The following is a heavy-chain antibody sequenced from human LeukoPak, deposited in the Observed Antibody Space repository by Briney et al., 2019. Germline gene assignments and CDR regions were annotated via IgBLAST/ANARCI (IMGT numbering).Heavy chain of an antibody. CDR1: GYTFTGYY. V-gene: IGHV1-2*02. D-gene: IGHD6-19*01. CDR3: ARDYLEQRLANWFDP. CDR2: INPNSGGT. Sequence: ASVKVSCKASGYTFTGYYMHWVRLAPGQGLEWMGWINPNSGGTNYAQKFQGRVTMTRDTSISTAYMELSRLRSDDTAVYYCARDYLEQRLANWFDPWGQGTLVTVSS. J-gene: IGHJ5*02.